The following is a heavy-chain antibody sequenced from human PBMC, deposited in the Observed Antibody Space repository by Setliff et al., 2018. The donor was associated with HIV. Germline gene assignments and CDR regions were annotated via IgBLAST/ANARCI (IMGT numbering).Heavy chain of an antibody. Sequence: ASVRSCKTFGYYFNIDYMHWVRQAPGQGLEWMGILNPSGSTVSAQKFRGRVTMTRDTSTNTVYMELRSLRSEDTAMYYCARGAATARLPREYYYYYGMDVWGQGTTVTVSS. CDR3: ARGAATARLPREYYYYYGMDV. CDR2: LNPSGST. CDR1: GYYFNIDY. D-gene: IGHD5-18*01. V-gene: IGHV1-46*02. J-gene: IGHJ6*02.